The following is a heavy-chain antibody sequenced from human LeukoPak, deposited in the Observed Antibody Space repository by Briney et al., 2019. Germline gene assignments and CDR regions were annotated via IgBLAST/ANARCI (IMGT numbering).Heavy chain of an antibody. CDR3: ARPHGLY. J-gene: IGHJ4*02. CDR2: VSDSGST. Sequence: PSETLSVTCTVSADSFSGCLWALIRQPPGRGLEWIGYVSDSGSTNYNASLKSRLSISLDTAKNQFSLKLRSATAADTAVYFCARPHGLYWGQGTLVTVSS. CDR1: ADSFSGCL. V-gene: IGHV4-59*01.